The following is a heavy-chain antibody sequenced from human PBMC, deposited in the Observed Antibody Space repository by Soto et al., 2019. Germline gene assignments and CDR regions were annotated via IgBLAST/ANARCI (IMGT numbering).Heavy chain of an antibody. V-gene: IGHV3-21*01. CDR3: ASNYGLFDY. D-gene: IGHD4-17*01. J-gene: IGHJ4*02. CDR2: ISRSGDSL. CDR1: GFTFSSYS. Sequence: PXGSLRLYSVGSGFTFSSYSVSWIRRAPGKGLECVSSISRSGDSLYYADSVKGRFTISRDNAENSVFLQMSNLRVDDTAIYYCASNYGLFDYWGQGTLVTVSS.